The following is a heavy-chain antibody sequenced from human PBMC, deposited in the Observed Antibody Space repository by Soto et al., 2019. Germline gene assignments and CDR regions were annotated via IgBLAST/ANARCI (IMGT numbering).Heavy chain of an antibody. CDR3: ARDGWSSSWAVT. CDR2: IYSGGDT. D-gene: IGHD6-13*01. V-gene: IGHV3-66*01. CDR1: GSTVSRNN. Sequence: QLVQSGGGLVQPGGSLRLSCAASGSTVSRNNMTWVRQAPGKGLEWLSIIYSGGDTYYADSVKGRFTISRDNPKNTVYLPMASLRAEDTAVYYCARDGWSSSWAVTWGQGTLVSVSS. J-gene: IGHJ5*02.